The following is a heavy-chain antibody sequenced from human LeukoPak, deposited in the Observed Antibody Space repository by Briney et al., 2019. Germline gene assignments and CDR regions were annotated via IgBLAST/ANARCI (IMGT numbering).Heavy chain of an antibody. CDR3: ARGQLTYCSSTSCHGGYFDY. CDR1: GFTFSSYW. J-gene: IGHJ4*02. V-gene: IGHV3-74*01. Sequence: GGSLRLSCAASGFTFSSYWMHWVRQAPGKGLVWVSRINTDGSSTSYADSVKGRFTISRDNAKNTLYLQMNSLRAEDTAVYYCARGQLTYCSSTSCHGGYFDYWGQGTLVTVSS. D-gene: IGHD2-2*01. CDR2: INTDGSST.